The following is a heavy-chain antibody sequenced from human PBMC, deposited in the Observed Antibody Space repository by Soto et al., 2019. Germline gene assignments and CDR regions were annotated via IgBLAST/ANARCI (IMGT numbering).Heavy chain of an antibody. V-gene: IGHV4-31*03. D-gene: IGHD5-18*01. J-gene: IGHJ6*02. CDR2: IFYSGPT. Sequence: SETLSLTCTVSGDSITSGVHYWSWIRQLPGKGLEWIGYIFYSGPTYYNPSLKSRVTISVDRSKNQFSLKLSSVTAADTAVYYCARTAGYSYGYKGYYYGMDVWGQGTTVTVSS. CDR3: ARTAGYSYGYKGYYYGMDV. CDR1: GDSITSGVHY.